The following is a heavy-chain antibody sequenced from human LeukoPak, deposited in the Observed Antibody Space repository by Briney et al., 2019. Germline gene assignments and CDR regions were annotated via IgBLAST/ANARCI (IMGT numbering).Heavy chain of an antibody. V-gene: IGHV4-39*07. CDR2: IYYSGST. CDR3: AKDRCSNGVGCYYYYMDV. J-gene: IGHJ6*03. Sequence: SETLSLTCTVSGGSISSSSYYWGWIRQPPGKGLEWIGSIYYSGSTYYNPSLKSRVTISVDTSKNQFSLKLSSVTAADTAVYYCAKDRCSNGVGCYYYYMDVWGKGTTVTISS. CDR1: GGSISSSSYY. D-gene: IGHD2-8*01.